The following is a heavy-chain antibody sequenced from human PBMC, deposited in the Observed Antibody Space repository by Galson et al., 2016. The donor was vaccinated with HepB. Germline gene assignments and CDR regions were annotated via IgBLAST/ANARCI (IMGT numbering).Heavy chain of an antibody. V-gene: IGHV3-30*04. CDR3: ARSPFGYCTSSGCYALVY. D-gene: IGHD2-2*03. CDR2: LAYDGTNK. Sequence: SLRLSCAASGFTFSTYAMHWVRQAPGKGLEWVAVLAYDGTNKHYADSVQGRFTISRDNSKNTRYLQMNSLRGDETAVYYCARSPFGYCTSSGCYALVYCGQGVLVPVSS. J-gene: IGHJ4*02. CDR1: GFTFSTYA.